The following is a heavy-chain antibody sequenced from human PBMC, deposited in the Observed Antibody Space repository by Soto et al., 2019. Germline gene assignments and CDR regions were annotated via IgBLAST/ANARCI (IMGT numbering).Heavy chain of an antibody. CDR3: AKEHYYASGRGDAFDI. D-gene: IGHD3-10*01. J-gene: IGHJ3*02. CDR1: GFTFSSYG. CDR2: ISYDGSNK. V-gene: IGHV3-30*18. Sequence: QVQLVESGGGVVQPGRSLRLSCAASGFTFSSYGMHWVRQAPGKGLEWVAVISYDGSNKYYADSVKGRFTISRDNSKNXLYLKMNSLRAEDTAVYYCAKEHYYASGRGDAFDIWGQGTMVTVSS.